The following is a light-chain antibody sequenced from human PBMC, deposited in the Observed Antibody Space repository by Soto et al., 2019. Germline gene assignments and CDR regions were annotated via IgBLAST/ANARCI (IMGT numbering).Light chain of an antibody. V-gene: IGLV2-11*01. Sequence: QSVLTQPRSVSGSPGQSVTISCTGTSSDVGDYNYVSWYQHHPGKAPKLIIYDVNKRPSGVPDRFSGSKSGNTASLTISGLQAEDETDYYRSSYAGNSRGVFGGGTQLTVL. J-gene: IGLJ2*01. CDR1: SSDVGDYNY. CDR3: SSYAGNSRGV. CDR2: DVN.